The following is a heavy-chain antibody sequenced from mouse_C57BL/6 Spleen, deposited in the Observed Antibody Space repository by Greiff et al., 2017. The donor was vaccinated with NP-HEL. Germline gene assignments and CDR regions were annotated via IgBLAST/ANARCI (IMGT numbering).Heavy chain of an antibody. V-gene: IGHV1-26*01. CDR2: INPNNGGT. CDR3: AREGYGGYFDV. D-gene: IGHD2-2*01. Sequence: VQLQQSGPALVKPGASVKISCKASGYTFTDYLMNWVKQSHGKSLEWIGDINPNNGGTSYNQKFKGKATLTVDKSSSTAYMELRSLTSEDSAVYYCAREGYGGYFDVWGTGTTVTVSS. J-gene: IGHJ1*03. CDR1: GYTFTDYL.